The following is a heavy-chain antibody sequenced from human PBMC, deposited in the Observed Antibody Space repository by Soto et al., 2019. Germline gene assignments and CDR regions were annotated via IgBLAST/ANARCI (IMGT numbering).Heavy chain of an antibody. J-gene: IGHJ4*02. CDR1: GFTFSSYG. Sequence: QVQLVESGGGVVQPGRSLRLSCAASGFTFSSYGMHWVRQAPGKGLEWVAVISYDGSNKYYADSVKGRFTISRDNSKNTLYLQMNSLRAEDTAVYYCASSPGPQSSYWGQGTLVTVSS. CDR3: ASSPGPQSSY. CDR2: ISYDGSNK. V-gene: IGHV3-30*03. D-gene: IGHD6-6*01.